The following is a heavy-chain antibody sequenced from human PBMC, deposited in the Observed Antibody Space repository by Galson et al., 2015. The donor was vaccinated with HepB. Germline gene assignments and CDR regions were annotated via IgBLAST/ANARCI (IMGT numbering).Heavy chain of an antibody. V-gene: IGHV3-21*06. CDR3: AKAGSSGAGCYLRYSWIDS. J-gene: IGHJ5*01. CDR1: GFTFSAYD. D-gene: IGHD2-2*01. Sequence: SLRLSCAASGFTFSAYDMYWVRQAPGKGLEWVSSITTSSSYIYYADSMRGRFTISRDNAKNSLFLQMDSLRAEDTAVYYCAKAGSSGAGCYLRYSWIDSWGQGTLVTVSS. CDR2: ITTSSSYI.